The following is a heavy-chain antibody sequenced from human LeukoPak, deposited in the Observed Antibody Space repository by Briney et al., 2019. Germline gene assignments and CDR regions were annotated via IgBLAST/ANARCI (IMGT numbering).Heavy chain of an antibody. Sequence: GGSLRLSCAASGSTFSNYWMSWVREAPGKGLEWVANIKEDGSEKNYVDSVKGRFTISRDNAKNSLYLQMNSLRAEDTGVYYCARDKYCTDGNCDGGSKFDYWGQGTLVTVSS. CDR1: GSTFSNYW. J-gene: IGHJ4*02. D-gene: IGHD2-15*01. V-gene: IGHV3-7*01. CDR2: IKEDGSEK. CDR3: ARDKYCTDGNCDGGSKFDY.